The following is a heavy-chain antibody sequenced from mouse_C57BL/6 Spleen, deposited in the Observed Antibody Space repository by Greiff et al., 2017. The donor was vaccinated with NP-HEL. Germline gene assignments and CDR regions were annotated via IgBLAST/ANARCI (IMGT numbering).Heavy chain of an antibody. CDR3: ARRFTTVVAGEYYYAMDY. CDR1: GYAFSSSW. CDR2: IYPGDGDT. D-gene: IGHD1-1*01. Sequence: QVQLKESGPELVKPGASVKISCKASGYAFSSSWMNWVKQRPGKGLEWIGRIYPGDGDTNYNGKFKGKATLTADKSSSTAYMQLSSLTSEDSAVYFCARRFTTVVAGEYYYAMDYWGQGTSVTVSS. J-gene: IGHJ4*01. V-gene: IGHV1-82*01.